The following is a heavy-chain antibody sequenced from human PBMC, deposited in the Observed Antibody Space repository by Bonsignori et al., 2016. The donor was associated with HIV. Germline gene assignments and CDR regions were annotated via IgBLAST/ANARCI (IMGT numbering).Heavy chain of an antibody. J-gene: IGHJ4*02. CDR2: ISSSSSYI. CDR1: GFTFSSYT. Sequence: GESLKISCAASGFTFSSYTMNWVRQAPGKGLEWVSSISSSSSYIYYADSVKGRFTISRDNAKNSLYLQMNSLRAEDTAVYYCARYPSYCGGDCWVGYFDYWGQGTLVTVSS. V-gene: IGHV3-21*01. CDR3: ARYPSYCGGDCWVGYFDY. D-gene: IGHD2-21*01.